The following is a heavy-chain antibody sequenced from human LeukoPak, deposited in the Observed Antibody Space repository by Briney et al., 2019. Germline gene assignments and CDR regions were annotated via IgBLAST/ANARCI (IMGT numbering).Heavy chain of an antibody. Sequence: GRSLRLSCAASGFTFSSYAMHWVRQAPGKGLEWVAAISYDGSNKYSADSVKGRFTISRDNSKNTLYLQMNSLRAEDTAVYYCAGEAFDIWGQGTMVTVSS. J-gene: IGHJ3*02. CDR2: ISYDGSNK. CDR1: GFTFSSYA. CDR3: AGEAFDI. V-gene: IGHV3-30*04.